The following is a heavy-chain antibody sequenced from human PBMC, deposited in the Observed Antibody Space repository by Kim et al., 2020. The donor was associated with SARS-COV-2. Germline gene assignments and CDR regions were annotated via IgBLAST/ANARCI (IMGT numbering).Heavy chain of an antibody. CDR3: ARRYSSSLRYYYGMDV. Sequence: SVKGRFTISRDNAKNSLYLQMNSLRAEDTAVYYCARRYSSSLRYYYGMDVWGQGTTVTVSS. V-gene: IGHV3-48*03. J-gene: IGHJ6*02. D-gene: IGHD6-6*01.